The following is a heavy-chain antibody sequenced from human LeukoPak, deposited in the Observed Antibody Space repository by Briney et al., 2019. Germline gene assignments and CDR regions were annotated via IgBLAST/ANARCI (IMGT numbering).Heavy chain of an antibody. CDR2: IGTYGGDT. V-gene: IGHV1-18*01. Sequence: ASVKVSCKATSRISWVRQAPGQGLEWMGWIGTYGGDTYYAQKFQGRITVTTDTSTSTVYMELRNLRSDDTAVYYSARDLWNFYDDSGYNRDFDSWGQGTLVTVSS. CDR1: TSR. D-gene: IGHD3-22*01. CDR3: ARDLWNFYDDSGYNRDFDS. J-gene: IGHJ5*01.